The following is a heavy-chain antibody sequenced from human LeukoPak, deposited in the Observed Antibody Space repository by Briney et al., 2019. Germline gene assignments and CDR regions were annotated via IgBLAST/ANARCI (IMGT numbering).Heavy chain of an antibody. J-gene: IGHJ6*04. CDR2: ISAYNGNT. V-gene: IGHV1-18*04. CDR1: GYTFTSYG. D-gene: IGHD3-10*01. CDR3: AREGFGDPLQYYYYYYGMDV. Sequence: ASVKVSCKASGYTFTSYGISWVRQAPGQGLEWMGWISAYNGNTNYAQKLQGRVTMTTDTSTSTAYMELRSLRPDDTAVYYCAREGFGDPLQYYYYYYGMDVWGKGTTVTVSS.